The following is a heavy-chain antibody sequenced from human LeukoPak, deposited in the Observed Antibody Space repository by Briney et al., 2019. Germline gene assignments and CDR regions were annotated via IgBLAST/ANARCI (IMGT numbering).Heavy chain of an antibody. V-gene: IGHV1-18*01. J-gene: IGHJ4*02. CDR2: ISAYNGNT. Sequence: ASVKVSCKASGYTFTSYGISWVRQAPGQGLEWMGWISAYNGNTNYAQKLQGRVTMTTDTSTSTAYMELRSLRSDDTAVYYCARDHISYCGGDCSIGYWGQGTLVTVSS. CDR3: ARDHISYCGGDCSIGY. D-gene: IGHD2-21*02. CDR1: GYTFTSYG.